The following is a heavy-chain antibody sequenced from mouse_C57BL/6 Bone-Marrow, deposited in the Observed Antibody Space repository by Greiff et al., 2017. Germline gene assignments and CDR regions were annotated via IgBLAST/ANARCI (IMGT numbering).Heavy chain of an antibody. V-gene: IGHV1-55*01. CDR3: ARNGYYVDY. CDR2: IYPGSGST. D-gene: IGHD2-2*01. Sequence: VQLQESGAELVKPGASVKMSCKASGYTFTSYWITWVKQRPGQGLEWIGDIYPGSGSTNYNEKFKSKATLTVDTSSSTAYMQLSSLTSEDSAVYYCARNGYYVDYWGQGTTLTVSS. CDR1: GYTFTSYW. J-gene: IGHJ2*01.